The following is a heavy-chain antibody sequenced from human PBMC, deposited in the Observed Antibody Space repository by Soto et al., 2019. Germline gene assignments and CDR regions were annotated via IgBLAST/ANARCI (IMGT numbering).Heavy chain of an antibody. CDR2: IYYSGST. J-gene: IGHJ5*02. Sequence: TLSLTCTVSGGSISSYYWSWIRQPPGKGLEWIGYIYYSGSTNYNPSLKSRVTISVDTSKNQFSLKLSSVTAADTAVYYCARVRAAAGTGWFDPWGQGTLVTVSS. CDR1: GGSISSYY. D-gene: IGHD6-13*01. CDR3: ARVRAAAGTGWFDP. V-gene: IGHV4-59*01.